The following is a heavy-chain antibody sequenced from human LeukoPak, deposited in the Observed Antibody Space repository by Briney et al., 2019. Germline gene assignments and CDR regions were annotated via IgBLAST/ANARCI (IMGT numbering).Heavy chain of an antibody. CDR2: IVVGSGNT. CDR3: AAVMGLWFGELREGYYMDV. D-gene: IGHD3-10*01. Sequence: GTSVKVSCKASGFTFTSSAVQWVRQARGQRLEWIGWIVVGSGNTNYAQKFQERVTITRDMSTSTAYMELSSLRSEDTAVYYRAAVMGLWFGELREGYYMDVWGKGTMVTVSS. V-gene: IGHV1-58*01. J-gene: IGHJ6*03. CDR1: GFTFTSSA.